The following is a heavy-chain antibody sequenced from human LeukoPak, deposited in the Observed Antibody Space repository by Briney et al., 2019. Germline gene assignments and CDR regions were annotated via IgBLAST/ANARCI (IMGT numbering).Heavy chain of an antibody. CDR1: GYTFTSYD. D-gene: IGHD6-19*01. CDR2: MNPNSGNT. J-gene: IGHJ4*02. Sequence: ASVKVSCKASGYTFTSYDINWVRQATGQGLEWMGWMNPNSGNTGYAQKFQGRVTMTRNTSISTAYMELSSLRSENTAVYYCARGGGRLDPLDYWGQGTLVTVSS. V-gene: IGHV1-8*01. CDR3: ARGGGRLDPLDY.